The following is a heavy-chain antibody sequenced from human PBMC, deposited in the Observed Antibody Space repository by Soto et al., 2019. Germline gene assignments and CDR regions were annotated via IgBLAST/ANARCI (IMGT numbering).Heavy chain of an antibody. CDR2: IYWDDDK. Sequence: QITLQESGPTLVKPTQTLTLTCTFSGFSLSTSGVGVGWIRQPPGKALEWLALIYWDDDKRYSPSLKSRLTITTDTSKNQVVLTMTNMDPVDTATYYCANTLDSYGHFDYWGQGTLVTVSS. CDR1: GFSLSTSGVG. D-gene: IGHD5-18*01. J-gene: IGHJ4*02. V-gene: IGHV2-5*02. CDR3: ANTLDSYGHFDY.